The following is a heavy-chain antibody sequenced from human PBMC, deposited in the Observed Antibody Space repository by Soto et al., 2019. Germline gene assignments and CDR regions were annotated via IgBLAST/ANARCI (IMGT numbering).Heavy chain of an antibody. V-gene: IGHV4-34*01. Sequence: QVQLQQWGAGLLKPSETLSLTCAVYGGSFSGYYWSWIRQPPGKGLEWIGEINHSGSTNYNPSLKSRVTISVDTSKNQFSLKLSSVTAADTAVYYCARYSGYDYYYGMDVWGQGTTVTVSS. CDR2: INHSGST. CDR3: ARYSGYDYYYGMDV. CDR1: GGSFSGYY. D-gene: IGHD1-26*01. J-gene: IGHJ6*02.